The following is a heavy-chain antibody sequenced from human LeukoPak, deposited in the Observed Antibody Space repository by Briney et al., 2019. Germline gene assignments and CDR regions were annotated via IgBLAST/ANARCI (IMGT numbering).Heavy chain of an antibody. V-gene: IGHV4-39*01. J-gene: IGHJ4*02. CDR2: IYYSGDT. CDR1: GXSISSSSYH. CDR3: ARTISIRSDTWGDIKYFDY. Sequence: SETLSLTCSVSGXSISSSSYHWDWIRQSPGKGLEWIGDIYYSGDTHYKPSLKSRLTISVDTSKNQFSLRLSSVTAADTAVYYCARTISIRSDTWGDIKYFDYWGQGTLVTVSS. D-gene: IGHD3-10*01.